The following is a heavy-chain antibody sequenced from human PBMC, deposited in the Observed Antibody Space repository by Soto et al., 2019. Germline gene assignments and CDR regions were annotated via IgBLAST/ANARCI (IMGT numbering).Heavy chain of an antibody. CDR2: IYYSGST. D-gene: IGHD4-4*01. CDR3: GRGMTTVTTPFNWFDP. Sequence: ETLSLTCTVSGGSISSSSYYWGWIRQPPGKGLEWIGSIYYSGSTYYNPSLKSRVTISVDTSKNQFSLKLSSVTAADTAVYYCGRGMTTVTTPFNWFDPWGQGTLVTVSS. V-gene: IGHV4-39*01. CDR1: GGSISSSSYY. J-gene: IGHJ5*02.